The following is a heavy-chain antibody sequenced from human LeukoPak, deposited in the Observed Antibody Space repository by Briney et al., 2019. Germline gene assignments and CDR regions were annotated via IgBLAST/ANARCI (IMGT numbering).Heavy chain of an antibody. D-gene: IGHD1-7*01. CDR2: IYYSGST. Sequence: SETLSLTCTVSGGSISSYYWGWIRQPPGKGLEWIGSIYYSGSTYYNPSLKSRVTISVDTSKNQFSLKLSSVTAADTAVYYCARRPLELLWGWFDPWGQGTLVTVSS. CDR3: ARRPLELLWGWFDP. V-gene: IGHV4-39*01. J-gene: IGHJ5*02. CDR1: GGSISSYY.